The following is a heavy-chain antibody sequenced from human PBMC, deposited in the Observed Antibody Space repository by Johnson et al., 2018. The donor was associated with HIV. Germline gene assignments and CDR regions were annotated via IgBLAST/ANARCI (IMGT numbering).Heavy chain of an antibody. Sequence: VQLVESGGGVVQPGRSLRLSCAASGFTFSSYAMHWVRQAPGKGLEWVAVISYDGSNKYYADSLKGRFTISRDNSKNTLYLQMNSLRAEDTAVYYCARGEDGVDALDIWGQGTMVTVSS. D-gene: IGHD4-17*01. J-gene: IGHJ3*02. CDR1: GFTFSSYA. CDR2: ISYDGSNK. CDR3: ARGEDGVDALDI. V-gene: IGHV3-30-3*01.